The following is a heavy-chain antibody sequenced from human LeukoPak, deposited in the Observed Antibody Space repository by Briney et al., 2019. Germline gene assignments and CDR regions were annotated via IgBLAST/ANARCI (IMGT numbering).Heavy chain of an antibody. CDR3: ASGEVGVRKFYSDPFHH. Sequence: GGSLRLTCAASGFAVASNYMTWVRQAPGKGLEWVSILYSAGATYYADSVRGRFTITRDTSKNTLNLQMNSLRADDTAIYYCASGEVGVRKFYSDPFHHWGQGTLVTVSS. V-gene: IGHV3-53*01. D-gene: IGHD2-15*01. J-gene: IGHJ4*02. CDR1: GFAVASNY. CDR2: LYSAGAT.